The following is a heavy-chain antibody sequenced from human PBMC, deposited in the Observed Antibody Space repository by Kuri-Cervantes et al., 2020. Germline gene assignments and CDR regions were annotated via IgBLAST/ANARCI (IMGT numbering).Heavy chain of an antibody. D-gene: IGHD4-17*01. V-gene: IGHV5-51*01. CDR1: GYSFTSYW. J-gene: IGHJ4*02. Sequence: GESLKISCKGSGYSFTSYWIGWVRQMPGKGLEWMGIIYPGDSDTRYSPSFQGQVTISADKSTSTAYLQWNSLKASDTAMYYCARLPGLCGILYGDYGDYWGQGTLVTVSS. CDR2: IYPGDSDT. CDR3: ARLPGLCGILYGDYGDY.